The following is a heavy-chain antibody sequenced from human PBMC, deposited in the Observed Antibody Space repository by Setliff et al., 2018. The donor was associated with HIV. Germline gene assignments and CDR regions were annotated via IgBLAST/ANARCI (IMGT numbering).Heavy chain of an antibody. CDR3: ARDRSSDYNFWSGYQYYFDY. J-gene: IGHJ4*02. V-gene: IGHV4-59*11. D-gene: IGHD3-3*01. CDR1: GASITSHY. CDR2: FYYSGST. Sequence: SETLSLTCTVSGASITSHYWNWIRQPPGKGLEWLGNFYYSGSTNYNPSLKSRISISVDTSKSQFSLKLTSLTAADTAVYYCARDRSSDYNFWSGYQYYFDYWGQGTLVTVSS.